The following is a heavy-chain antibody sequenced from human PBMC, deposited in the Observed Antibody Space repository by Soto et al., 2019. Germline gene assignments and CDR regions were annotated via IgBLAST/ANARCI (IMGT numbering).Heavy chain of an antibody. V-gene: IGHV4-34*01. D-gene: IGHD2-15*01. CDR2: INHSGST. CDR3: ARGGVEYCSGGSCYLTGSYYFDY. Sequence: QVQLQQWGAGLLKPSETLSLTCAVYGGSFSGYYWSWIRQPPGKGLEWIVEINHSGSTNYNPSLKRRVTISVDTSKHQFSLKLRSVTAADTAVYYCARGGVEYCSGGSCYLTGSYYFDYLGQGTLVTVSS. CDR1: GGSFSGYY. J-gene: IGHJ4*02.